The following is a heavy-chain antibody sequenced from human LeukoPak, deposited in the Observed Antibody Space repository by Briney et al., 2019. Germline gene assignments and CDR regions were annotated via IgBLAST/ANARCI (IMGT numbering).Heavy chain of an antibody. V-gene: IGHV3-48*03. CDR2: ISTTGSTI. J-gene: IGHJ4*02. D-gene: IGHD6-13*01. CDR1: GFTFSSFE. CDR3: ARDSSSWYGSFDY. Sequence: QPGGSLRLSCAASGFTFSSFEMNWVRQTPGKGLEWVSYISTTGSTIYYADSVKGRFTISRDNAKNSLYLQMNSLRAEDTAVYYCARDSSSWYGSFDYWGQGTLVTVSS.